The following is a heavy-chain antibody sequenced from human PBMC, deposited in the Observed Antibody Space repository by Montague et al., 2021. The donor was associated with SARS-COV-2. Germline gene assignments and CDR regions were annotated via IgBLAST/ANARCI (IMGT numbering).Heavy chain of an antibody. D-gene: IGHD6-13*01. V-gene: IGHV2-5*05. CDR1: GFSLSTRGVG. J-gene: IGHJ5*02. CDR2: IYWDDDE. CDR3: AHTKAPAGDRWFDP. Sequence: PALVIPTQTLTLTCTFSGFSLSTRGVGVGWIRQPPGKALEWLALIYWDDDERYGPSLESRLTISKDNSKNQVVLTMTKMAPVDTATYYCAHTKAPAGDRWFDPWGQGTPVTVSS.